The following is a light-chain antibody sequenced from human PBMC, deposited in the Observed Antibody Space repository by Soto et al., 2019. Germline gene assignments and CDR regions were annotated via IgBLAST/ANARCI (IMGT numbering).Light chain of an antibody. J-gene: IGKJ1*01. CDR2: GAS. Sequence: EIVLTQSPGTLSLSPGERATLSCRASQSVSSSYLARYQQKPGQAPRLLIYGASSMATGIPDRFSGSGSGTDFTLTISRLEPEDFAVYYCQQYGSSQWTFGQGTKV. V-gene: IGKV3-20*01. CDR3: QQYGSSQWT. CDR1: QSVSSSY.